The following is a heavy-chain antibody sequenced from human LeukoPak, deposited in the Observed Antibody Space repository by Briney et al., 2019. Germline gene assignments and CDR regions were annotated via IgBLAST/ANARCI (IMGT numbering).Heavy chain of an antibody. CDR3: ASYAKDIVVLPAASIYWYFDL. Sequence: PSETLSLTCTVSGGSISSSSYYWGWIRQPPGKGLEWIGSIYYRGSTYYNPSLKSRVTISVDTSKNQFSLKLSSVTAADTAVYYCASYAKDIVVLPAASIYWYFDLWGRGTLVTVSS. CDR2: IYYRGST. J-gene: IGHJ2*01. V-gene: IGHV4-39*01. D-gene: IGHD2-2*01. CDR1: GGSISSSSYY.